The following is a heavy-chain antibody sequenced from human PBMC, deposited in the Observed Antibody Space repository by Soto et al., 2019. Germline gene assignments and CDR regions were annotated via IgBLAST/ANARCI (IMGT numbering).Heavy chain of an antibody. CDR3: EKMRGGSYPLYYFHY. D-gene: IGHD1-26*01. Sequence: PGGSLRLSCAASGFTFSDYAMSWVRQAPGKGLEWVSLGGGGGSRHYAASVKGRFTISRDNSKNTVYLQLNSLRPEDTAVYYCEKMRGGSYPLYYFHYWGQGTLVTSPQ. V-gene: IGHV3-23*01. CDR1: GFTFSDYA. J-gene: IGHJ4*02. CDR2: GGGGGSR.